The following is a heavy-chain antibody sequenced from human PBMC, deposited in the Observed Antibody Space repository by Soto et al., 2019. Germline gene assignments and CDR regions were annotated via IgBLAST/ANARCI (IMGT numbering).Heavy chain of an antibody. D-gene: IGHD6-13*01. CDR3: ARMPHYSSSWALFYDY. V-gene: IGHV3-30-3*01. CDR1: GFTFSSYA. Sequence: PGGSLRLSCAASGFTFSSYAMHWVRQAPGKGLEWVAVISYDGSNKYYADSVKGRFTISRDNSKNTLYLQMNSLRAEDTAVYYCARMPHYSSSWALFYDYWGQGTLVTVSS. J-gene: IGHJ4*02. CDR2: ISYDGSNK.